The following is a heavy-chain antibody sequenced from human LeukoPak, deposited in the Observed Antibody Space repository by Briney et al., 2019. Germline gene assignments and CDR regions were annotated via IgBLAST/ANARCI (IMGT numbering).Heavy chain of an antibody. V-gene: IGHV3-21*01. CDR2: IGSSSSYI. J-gene: IGHJ3*02. CDR3: ASADCSSTSCRSDAFDI. CDR1: GFTFSSYT. Sequence: KPGESLRLSCEASGFTFSSYTMNWVRQAPGKGLEWVSCIGSSSSYIYYADSVKGRFTISRDNAKNSLYLQMNSLRDEDTAVYYCASADCSSTSCRSDAFDIWGQGTMVTVSS. D-gene: IGHD2-2*01.